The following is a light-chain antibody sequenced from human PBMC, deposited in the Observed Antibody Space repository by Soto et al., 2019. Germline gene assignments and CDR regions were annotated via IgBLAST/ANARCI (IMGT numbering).Light chain of an antibody. J-gene: IGKJ2*01. CDR3: QQYGSSPPYT. V-gene: IGKV3D-15*01. CDR1: QTVSNN. Sequence: EVVMTQSPATLSVSPGERATLSCRASQTVSNNLAWYQQKPGQAPRLLIYGASTRATGVPARFSGSGSGTEFTLTINSLQSEDFAVYYCQQYGSSPPYTFGQGTKLEIK. CDR2: GAS.